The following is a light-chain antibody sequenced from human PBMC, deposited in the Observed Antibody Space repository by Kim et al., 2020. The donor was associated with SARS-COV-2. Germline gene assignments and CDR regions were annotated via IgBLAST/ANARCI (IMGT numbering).Light chain of an antibody. V-gene: IGLV2-8*01. Sequence: QSVTISCTGTSSDVGGYNYVSWYQQHPGKAPKLMIYEVSKRPSGVPDRFSGSKSGNTASLTVSGLQAEDEADYYCSSYAGSNNPLFGGGTKLTVL. CDR1: SSDVGGYNY. CDR2: EVS. CDR3: SSYAGSNNPL. J-gene: IGLJ3*02.